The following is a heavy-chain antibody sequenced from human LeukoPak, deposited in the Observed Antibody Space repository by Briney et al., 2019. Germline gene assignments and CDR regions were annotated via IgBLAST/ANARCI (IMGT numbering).Heavy chain of an antibody. V-gene: IGHV3-9*01. D-gene: IGHD4-17*01. J-gene: IGHJ6*02. CDR2: ISWNSGSI. CDR3: TKDMSSYGDKLVSYGMDV. Sequence: GGSLRLSCAVSGFTFDDYAMHWVRQAPGKGLEWVSGISWNSGSIGYADSVKGRFTISRDNAKNSLYLQMNSLRAEDTALYYCTKDMSSYGDKLVSYGMDVWGQGTTVTVSS. CDR1: GFTFDDYA.